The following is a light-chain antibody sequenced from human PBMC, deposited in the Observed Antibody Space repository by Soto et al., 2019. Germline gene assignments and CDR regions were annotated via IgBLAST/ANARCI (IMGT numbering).Light chain of an antibody. CDR2: GAS. J-gene: IGKJ5*01. Sequence: EIVMTQSPATLSVSPWERATLSCRASQSVSSNLAWYQQKPGQAPRLLIYGASSRATGIPDRFSGSGSATDFTLTISRLEPEDFAVYYCQQYGSSPITFGQGTRLEIK. V-gene: IGKV3-20*01. CDR1: QSVSSN. CDR3: QQYGSSPIT.